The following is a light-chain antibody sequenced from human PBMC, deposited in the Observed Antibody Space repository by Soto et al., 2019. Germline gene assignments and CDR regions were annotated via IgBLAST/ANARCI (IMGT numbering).Light chain of an antibody. J-gene: IGKJ4*01. V-gene: IGKV3-11*01. CDR2: DAS. CDR1: QSVSSN. Sequence: EIVLIQPPATLSLSPGERATLSCRASQSVSSNLAWYQQNPGQAPNLLIFDASKRATGIPARFSGSGSGTDFTLTISSLETEDFAVDYCQQHTNWPLTFGGVTKVEIK. CDR3: QQHTNWPLT.